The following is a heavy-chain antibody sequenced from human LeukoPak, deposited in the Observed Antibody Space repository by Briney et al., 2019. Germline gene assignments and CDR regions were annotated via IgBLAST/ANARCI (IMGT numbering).Heavy chain of an antibody. CDR2: LSYDGSIK. J-gene: IGHJ4*02. CDR3: ARDLVAGSPDYFDY. CDR1: GFTFSSSL. Sequence: GGSLRLSCAASGFTFSSSLMHWLRQAPGQGLEWVAVLSYDGSIKSYAASVKGRFTISRDTSKNTLYLQMNSLRAEDTAAYYCARDLVAGSPDYFDYWGQGTLVTVSS. D-gene: IGHD6-19*01. V-gene: IGHV3-30-3*01.